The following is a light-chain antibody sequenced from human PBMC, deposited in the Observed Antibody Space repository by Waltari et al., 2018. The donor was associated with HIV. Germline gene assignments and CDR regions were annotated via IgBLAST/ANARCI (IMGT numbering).Light chain of an antibody. V-gene: IGLV1-47*01. J-gene: IGLJ3*02. CDR1: SSNIGSNH. CDR2: RNN. Sequence: QSVLTQPPSASGTPGQRVTISCSGSSSNIGSNHVYWYQQLPGTAPKLLIYRNNQRPSGVPDRFSGSKSGTSASLAISGLRSEDEADYYCAAWDDSLSGSWVCGGWTKLTVL. CDR3: AAWDDSLSGSWV.